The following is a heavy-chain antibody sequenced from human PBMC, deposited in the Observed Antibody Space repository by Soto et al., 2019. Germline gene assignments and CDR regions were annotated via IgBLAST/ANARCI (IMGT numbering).Heavy chain of an antibody. CDR3: ASSYYGSGINWCDP. CDR1: GGSISSSSYY. Sequence: SETLSLTCTVSGGSISSSSYYWGWIRQPPGKGLEWIGSIYYSGSTYYNPSLKSRVTISVDTSKNQFSLKLSSVTAADTAVYYCASSYYGSGINWCDPWGQGTLVTVS. D-gene: IGHD3-10*01. J-gene: IGHJ5*02. CDR2: IYYSGST. V-gene: IGHV4-39*01.